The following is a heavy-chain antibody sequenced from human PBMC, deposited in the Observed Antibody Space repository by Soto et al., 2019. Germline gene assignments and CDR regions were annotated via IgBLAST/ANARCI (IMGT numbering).Heavy chain of an antibody. CDR3: ARGKTLGELPGCDY. CDR1: GGSFSGYY. Sequence: SETLSLTCAVYGGSFSGYYWSWIRQPPGKGLEWIGEINHSGSTNYNPSLKSRVTISVDTSKNQFSLKLSSVTAADTAVYYCARGKTLGELPGCDYWGQGTLVTVS. J-gene: IGHJ4*02. D-gene: IGHD3-16*01. V-gene: IGHV4-34*01. CDR2: INHSGST.